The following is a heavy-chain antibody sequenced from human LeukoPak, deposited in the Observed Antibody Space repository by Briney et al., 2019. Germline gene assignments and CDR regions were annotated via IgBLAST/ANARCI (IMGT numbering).Heavy chain of an antibody. J-gene: IGHJ5*02. V-gene: IGHV4-30-2*01. D-gene: IGHD3-10*01. CDR2: TYHSGST. CDR3: ARAMDRQSSNWFDP. Sequence: PSQTLSLTCTVSGGSISSGGYYWSWIRQPPGKGLEWIGYTYHSGSTYYNPSLKSRVTISVDRSKNQFSLKLSSVTAADTAVYYCARAMDRQSSNWFDPWGQGTLVTVSS. CDR1: GGSISSGGYY.